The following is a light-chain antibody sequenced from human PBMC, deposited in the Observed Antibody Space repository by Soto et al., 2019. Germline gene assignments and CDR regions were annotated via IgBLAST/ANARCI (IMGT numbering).Light chain of an antibody. Sequence: EIVMKQSPVTLSVSPGERVTLSCRASQSVSSNLAWYQQKPGQAPSLLIYGAFTRATGIPARFSGTGSGTEFNLTISSLQSEDFALYYCQQYNDWPLTFGQGTKVDI. J-gene: IGKJ1*01. CDR2: GAF. CDR1: QSVSSN. CDR3: QQYNDWPLT. V-gene: IGKV3-15*01.